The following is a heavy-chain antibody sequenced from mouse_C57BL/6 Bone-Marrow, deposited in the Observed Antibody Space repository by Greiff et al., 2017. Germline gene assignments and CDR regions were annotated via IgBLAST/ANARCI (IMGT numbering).Heavy chain of an antibody. CDR1: GFTFSSYA. CDR2: ISGGGDYI. V-gene: IGHV5-9-1*02. D-gene: IGHD1-1*02. J-gene: IGHJ2*01. Sequence: EVHLVESGEGLVKPGGSLKLSCAASGFTFSSYAMSWVRQTPEKRLEWVAYISGGGDYIYYADTVKGRFTIARDNARKTLYLQMSSLKSEDTAMYYCTRDRKGGVFDYWGQGTTLTVSS. CDR3: TRDRKGGVFDY.